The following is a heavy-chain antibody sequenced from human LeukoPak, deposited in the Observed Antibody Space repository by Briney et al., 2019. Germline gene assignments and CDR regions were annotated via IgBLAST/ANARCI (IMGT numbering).Heavy chain of an antibody. CDR1: GVTFSSYA. D-gene: IGHD3-22*01. CDR3: ATEFSSGYFNWFVP. CDR2: IIPIFGTA. Sequence: GSSVKVSCKASGVTFSSYAISWVRQAPGQGLEWMGGIIPIFGTANYAQKFQGRVTITADESTSTAYKELSSLRSEDTAVYYCATEFSSGYFNWFVPWRQGTMDTVFS. V-gene: IGHV1-69*01. J-gene: IGHJ5*02.